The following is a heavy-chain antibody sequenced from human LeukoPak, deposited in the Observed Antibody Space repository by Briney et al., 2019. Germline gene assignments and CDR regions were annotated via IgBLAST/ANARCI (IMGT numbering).Heavy chain of an antibody. V-gene: IGHV3-23*01. Sequence: GGSLRLSCAASGFTFSSYAMSWVRQAPGKGLEWVSAISGSGGSAYYADSVKGRFTISRDNAKNSLYLQMNSLRAEDTALYYCAKDFGSSSVTYFDYWGQGTLVTVSS. CDR3: AKDFGSSSVTYFDY. D-gene: IGHD6-6*01. CDR2: ISGSGGSA. CDR1: GFTFSSYA. J-gene: IGHJ4*02.